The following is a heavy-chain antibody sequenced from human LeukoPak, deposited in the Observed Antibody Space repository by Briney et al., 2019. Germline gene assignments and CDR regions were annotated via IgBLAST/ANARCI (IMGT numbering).Heavy chain of an antibody. D-gene: IGHD3-22*01. J-gene: IGHJ4*02. V-gene: IGHV1-18*01. Sequence: ASVKVSCKASGYTFTSYAMHWVRQAPGQGLEWMGWISAYNGNTNYAQKLQGRVTVTTDTSTSTAYMELRSLRPDDTAVYYCARDLGGYYHHFDYWGQGTLVTVSP. CDR2: ISAYNGNT. CDR3: ARDLGGYYHHFDY. CDR1: GYTFTSYA.